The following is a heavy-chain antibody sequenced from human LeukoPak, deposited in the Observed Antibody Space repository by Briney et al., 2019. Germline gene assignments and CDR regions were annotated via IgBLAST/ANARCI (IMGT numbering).Heavy chain of an antibody. Sequence: PGGSLRLSCAASGFTFSSYSMNWVRQAPGKGLEWVSSISSSSSYIYYADSVKGRFTISRDNAKNSLYLQMNSLRAEDTAVYYCARELEHDYGDSTPDAFDIWGQGTMVTVSS. CDR3: ARELEHDYGDSTPDAFDI. V-gene: IGHV3-21*01. D-gene: IGHD4-17*01. CDR2: ISSSSSYI. CDR1: GFTFSSYS. J-gene: IGHJ3*02.